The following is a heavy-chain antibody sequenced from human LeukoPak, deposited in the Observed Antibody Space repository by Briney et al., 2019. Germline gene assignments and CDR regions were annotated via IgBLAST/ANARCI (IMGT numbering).Heavy chain of an antibody. CDR3: VKWGDYEILTGHYDSDY. Sequence: PGASLRLSCAASGFIFSNYAMSWVRQAPGKGLEWVSAIGGCDGGTYYADSVKGRFTVSRDDPKNTLYLQMNTLRVEDTAVYYCVKWGDYEILTGHYDSDYWGHGTLVTVSS. V-gene: IGHV3-23*01. CDR1: GFIFSNYA. J-gene: IGHJ4*01. D-gene: IGHD3-9*01. CDR2: IGGCDGGT.